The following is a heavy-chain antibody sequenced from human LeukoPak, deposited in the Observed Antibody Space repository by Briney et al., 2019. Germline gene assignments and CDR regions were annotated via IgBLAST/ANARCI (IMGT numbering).Heavy chain of an antibody. CDR1: GITFGNNW. V-gene: IGHV3-74*01. CDR3: ARAVPHNWFDN. CDR2: INSSGGGA. J-gene: IGHJ5*02. Sequence: GGSLRLFCAASGITFGNNWMHWVREGPGKGLVWISRINSSGGGAIYADSVKGRFTVSRDNAKNTLYLQMNSLRAEDTAVYYCARAVPHNWFDNWGQGTLVTVSS.